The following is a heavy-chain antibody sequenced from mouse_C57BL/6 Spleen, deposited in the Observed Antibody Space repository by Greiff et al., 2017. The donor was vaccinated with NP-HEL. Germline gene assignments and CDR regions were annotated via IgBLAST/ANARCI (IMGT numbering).Heavy chain of an antibody. Sequence: EVKLQESVAELVRPGASVKLSCTASGFNIKNTYMHWVKQRPEQGLEWIGRIDPANGNTKYAPKFQGKATITADTSSNTAYLQLSSLTSEDTAIYYCARDWITTVVAHWYFDVWGTGTTVTVSS. V-gene: IGHV14-3*01. J-gene: IGHJ1*03. CDR3: ARDWITTVVAHWYFDV. CDR2: IDPANGNT. CDR1: GFNIKNTY. D-gene: IGHD1-1*01.